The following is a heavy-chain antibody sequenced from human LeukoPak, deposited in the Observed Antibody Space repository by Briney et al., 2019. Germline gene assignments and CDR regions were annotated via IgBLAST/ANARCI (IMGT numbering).Heavy chain of an antibody. J-gene: IGHJ4*02. CDR3: ARVGYDSSGYRLFDY. Sequence: ASVKVSCKASGYTFTSYDINWVRQATGQGLEWMGWMNPNSGNTGYAQKFQGRVTMTRNTSISTAYMELNSLRSEETAVYYCARVGYDSSGYRLFDYWGQGTLVTVSS. CDR2: MNPNSGNT. D-gene: IGHD3-22*01. V-gene: IGHV1-8*01. CDR1: GYTFTSYD.